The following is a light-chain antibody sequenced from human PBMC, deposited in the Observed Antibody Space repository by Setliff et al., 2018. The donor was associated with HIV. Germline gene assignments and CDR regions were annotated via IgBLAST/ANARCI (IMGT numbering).Light chain of an antibody. V-gene: IGLV2-11*01. CDR1: SSNVGASDY. CDR2: DVY. CDR3: CSNGARPTFYV. J-gene: IGLJ1*01. Sequence: QSALAQPRSVSGSLGQSVTISCTGDSSNVGASDYVSWYQQHPGKAPKLIIYDVYKRPSGVPDRFSGSKSVYTASLTISGLRAEDEAEYYCCSNGARPTFYVFGTTTKVTVL.